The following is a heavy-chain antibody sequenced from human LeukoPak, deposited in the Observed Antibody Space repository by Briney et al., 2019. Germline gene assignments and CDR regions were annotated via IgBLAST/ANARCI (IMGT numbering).Heavy chain of an antibody. CDR3: ARMLKIVGAAGGDY. CDR1: GYSISSGYY. CDR2: IYHSRST. Sequence: SETLSLTCTVSGYSISSGYYWGWIRQPPGKGLEWIGSIYHSRSTYYNPSLKSRVTISVDTSKSQFSLKLSSVTAADTAVYYCARMLKIVGAAGGDYWGQGTLVTVSS. D-gene: IGHD1-26*01. J-gene: IGHJ4*02. V-gene: IGHV4-38-2*02.